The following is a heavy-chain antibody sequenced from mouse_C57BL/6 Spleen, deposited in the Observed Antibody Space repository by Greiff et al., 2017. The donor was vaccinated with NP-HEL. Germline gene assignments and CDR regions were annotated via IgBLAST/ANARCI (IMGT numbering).Heavy chain of an antibody. D-gene: IGHD2-4*01. J-gene: IGHJ2*01. CDR1: GYTFTSYG. CDR2: IYPRSGNT. V-gene: IGHV1-81*01. Sequence: VQLQQSGAELARPGASVKLSCKASGYTFTSYGISWVKQRTGQGLEWIGEIYPRSGNTYYNEKFQGKATLTADKSSSKAYMELRSLTSEDSAVYFCARGATYYDYDGGYWGQGTTLTVSS. CDR3: ARGATYYDYDGGY.